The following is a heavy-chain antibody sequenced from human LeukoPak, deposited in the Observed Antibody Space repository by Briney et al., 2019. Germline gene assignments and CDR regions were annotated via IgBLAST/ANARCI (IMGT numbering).Heavy chain of an antibody. Sequence: SETLSLTCAVYGGSFSGYYWSWIRQPPGKGLEWIGEINHSGSTNYNPSLKSRVTISVDTSKNQFSLKLSSVTAADTAVYYCARDKRGCSSTSCYTSFYYYYGMDVWGKGTTVTVSS. CDR1: GGSFSGYY. V-gene: IGHV4-34*01. CDR2: INHSGST. CDR3: ARDKRGCSSTSCYTSFYYYYGMDV. D-gene: IGHD2-2*02. J-gene: IGHJ6*04.